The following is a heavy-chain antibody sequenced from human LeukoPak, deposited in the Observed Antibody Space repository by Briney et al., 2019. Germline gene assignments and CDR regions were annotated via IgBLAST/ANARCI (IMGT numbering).Heavy chain of an antibody. Sequence: GGSLRLSCAASGFTFSNHWMSWVRQPPGKGLEWVANIRHDGSDTKYVDSVKGRFTIPRDNAKNSLYLQMNTLRAEDTAVYYCAKVKSSAGYYFDYWGQGTLVTVSS. V-gene: IGHV3-7*03. CDR1: GFTFSNHW. J-gene: IGHJ4*02. CDR3: AKVKSSAGYYFDY. D-gene: IGHD6-19*01. CDR2: IRHDGSDT.